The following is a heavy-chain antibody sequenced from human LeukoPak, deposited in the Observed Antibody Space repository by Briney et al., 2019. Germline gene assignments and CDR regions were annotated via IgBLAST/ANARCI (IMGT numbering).Heavy chain of an antibody. D-gene: IGHD5-18*01. Sequence: GGSLRLSCSVSGFTFYNYAMTWVRQAPGKGLDWVSSISAGGGSTYYADSVKGRFTISRDNSKNTLYLQMNSLRAEDTAVYYCAKFLRGYSYKDHEFWGQGTLVTVSS. CDR2: ISAGGGST. CDR3: AKFLRGYSYKDHEF. V-gene: IGHV3-23*01. J-gene: IGHJ4*02. CDR1: GFTFYNYA.